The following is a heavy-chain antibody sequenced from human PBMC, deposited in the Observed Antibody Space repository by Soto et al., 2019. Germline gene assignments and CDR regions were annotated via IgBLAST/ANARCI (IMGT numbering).Heavy chain of an antibody. Sequence: ASGKVACKVSGHTRTEFTIRWAPQAAGKGLEWMGGFDPEGGEAIYAQKWHGRVTVTEDTVTDTAYMELSGLKSDDTAGYYCATPTPPRGAMITNIIFDFWRQGTPVTVSS. CDR1: GHTRTEFT. J-gene: IGHJ4*02. CDR2: FDPEGGEA. CDR3: ATPTPPRGAMITNIIFDF. V-gene: IGHV1-24*01. D-gene: IGHD3-10*01.